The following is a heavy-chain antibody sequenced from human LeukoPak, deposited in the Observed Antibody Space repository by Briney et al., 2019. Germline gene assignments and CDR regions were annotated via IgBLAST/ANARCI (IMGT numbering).Heavy chain of an antibody. Sequence: NTSETLSLTCAVYGGSFSGYYWSWIRQPPGKGLEWIGEINHSGSTNYNPSPKSRVTISVDTSKNQFSLKLSSVTAADTAVYYCARCLYDFWSGYPFDYWGQGTLVTVSS. CDR1: GGSFSGYY. CDR2: INHSGST. D-gene: IGHD3-3*01. V-gene: IGHV4-34*01. CDR3: ARCLYDFWSGYPFDY. J-gene: IGHJ4*02.